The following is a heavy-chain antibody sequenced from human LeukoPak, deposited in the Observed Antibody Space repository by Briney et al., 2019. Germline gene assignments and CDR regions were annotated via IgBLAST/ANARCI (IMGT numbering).Heavy chain of an antibody. CDR1: GFTFSSYA. CDR2: ISGSGGST. V-gene: IGHV3-23*01. J-gene: IGHJ4*02. CDR3: AIEAPPNEY. Sequence: GGSLRLSCAASGFTFSSYAMSWVRQAPGKGLEWVSVISGSGGSTYYADSVKGRFTISRDNSKDTVYLQMKSLRVEDTAVYYCAIEAPPNEYWGQGTLVTVSS.